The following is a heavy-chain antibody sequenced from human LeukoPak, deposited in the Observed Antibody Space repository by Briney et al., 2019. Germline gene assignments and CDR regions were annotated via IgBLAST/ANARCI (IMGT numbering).Heavy chain of an antibody. D-gene: IGHD2-2*03. V-gene: IGHV1-18*01. CDR1: GYTFTIYG. CDR2: ISAYNGNT. Sequence: GASVTVSCKASGYTFTIYGISWVRQAPGQGLEWMGWISAYNGNTNYAQKLQGRVTMTTDTSTSTAYMELRSLRSDDTAVYYCARDPTWIAEYYFDYWGQGTLVTVSS. CDR3: ARDPTWIAEYYFDY. J-gene: IGHJ4*02.